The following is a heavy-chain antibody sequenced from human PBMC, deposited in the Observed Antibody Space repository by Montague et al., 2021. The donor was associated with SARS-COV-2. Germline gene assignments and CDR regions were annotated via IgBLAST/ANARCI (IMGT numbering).Heavy chain of an antibody. V-gene: IGHV4-34*01. J-gene: IGHJ4*02. CDR2: INHSGRS. D-gene: IGHD2-21*01. CDR3: AREVRGRIVVVIAIPYSSFDY. Sequence: SETLSLTCAVYGESFSGYYWSWIRQPPGKGLEWIGEINHSGRSSYNSSLKSRVTISVDTSKNQFSLKLSSVTAADKAVYYCAREVRGRIVVVIAIPYSSFDYWGQATLVPVSS. CDR1: GESFSGYY.